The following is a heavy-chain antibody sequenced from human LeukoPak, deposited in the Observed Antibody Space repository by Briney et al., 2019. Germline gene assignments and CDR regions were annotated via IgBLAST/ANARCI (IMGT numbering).Heavy chain of an antibody. CDR3: ARDQDGYNSYFDY. J-gene: IGHJ4*02. CDR1: GGSISSNY. D-gene: IGHD5-24*01. CDR2: IYYSGST. Sequence: RPSETLSLTCTVSGGSISSNYWSWIRQPPGKGLEWIGYIYYSGSTNYNPSLKSRVTMSVDTSKNQFSLKLSSVTAADTAVYYCARDQDGYNSYFDYWGQGTLVTVSS. V-gene: IGHV4-59*01.